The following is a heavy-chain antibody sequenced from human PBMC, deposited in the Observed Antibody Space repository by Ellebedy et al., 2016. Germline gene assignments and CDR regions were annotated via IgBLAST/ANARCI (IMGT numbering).Heavy chain of an antibody. Sequence: GESLKISCEASGFTFSGYSMNWVRQAPGKGLEWVSSITSSGDHIYYADSVKGRFTISRDNAKNSLYLQMNSLRAEDTAVYYCARWDTVTTLLTYYYGMDVWGQGTTVTVSS. J-gene: IGHJ6*02. CDR2: ITSSGDHI. D-gene: IGHD4-17*01. CDR3: ARWDTVTTLLTYYYGMDV. CDR1: GFTFSGYS. V-gene: IGHV3-21*01.